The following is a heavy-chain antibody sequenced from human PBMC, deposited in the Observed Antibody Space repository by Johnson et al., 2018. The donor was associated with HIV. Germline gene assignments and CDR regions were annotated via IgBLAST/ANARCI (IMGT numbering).Heavy chain of an antibody. J-gene: IGHJ3*02. CDR1: GFTLSSYA. V-gene: IGHV3-30-3*01. Sequence: QVQLVESGGGVVQPGRSLRLSCAASGFTLSSYAMHWVRQAPVTGLAWGAVISYDGSNNYYADSVTGRFTISRDNSKNTLYLQMNSLRAEDTAVYYCAIEDQNWNYDHAFDIWGQGTMVTVSS. CDR3: AIEDQNWNYDHAFDI. D-gene: IGHD1-7*01. CDR2: ISYDGSNN.